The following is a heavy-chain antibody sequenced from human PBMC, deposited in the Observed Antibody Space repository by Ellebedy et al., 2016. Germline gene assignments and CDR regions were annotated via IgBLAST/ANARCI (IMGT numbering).Heavy chain of an antibody. V-gene: IGHV1-18*04. J-gene: IGHJ6*02. CDR2: ISGYTGNT. CDR1: GYTFTNYG. CDR3: ARPIVGATGGGDYYYDGMDV. Sequence: ASVKVSXXASGYTFTNYGISWERQAPGQGLEWMGWISGYTGNTNYAQKFQGRVTMTTDTSTSTAYMELRSLRSDDAAVYFCARPIVGATGGGDYYYDGMDVWGQGTTVTVSS. D-gene: IGHD1-26*01.